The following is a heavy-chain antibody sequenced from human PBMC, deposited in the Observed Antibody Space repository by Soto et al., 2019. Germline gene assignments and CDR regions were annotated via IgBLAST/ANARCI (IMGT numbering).Heavy chain of an antibody. CDR1: GGSFSGYY. Sequence: PSATLSLPCPVSGGSFSGYYWSWIRQPPGKGLEWIGEINHSGSTNYNPSLKSRVTISVDTSKNQFSLKLSSVTAADTAVYYCARGRRVRGVIRGNYYYYGMDVWGQGTTVTVSS. V-gene: IGHV4-34*01. CDR2: INHSGST. CDR3: ARGRRVRGVIRGNYYYYGMDV. J-gene: IGHJ6*02. D-gene: IGHD3-10*01.